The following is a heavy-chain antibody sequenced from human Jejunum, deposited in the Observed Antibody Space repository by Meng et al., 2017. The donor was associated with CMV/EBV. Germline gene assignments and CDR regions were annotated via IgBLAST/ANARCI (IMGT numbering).Heavy chain of an antibody. CDR3: GMERVN. CDR1: GGSLSPYY. CDR2: ISHGGIT. J-gene: IGHJ4*02. D-gene: IGHD1-1*01. Sequence: QWQLQQWGAGLLNSSGARALSCAVYGGSLSPYYWTWIRQIPGKGLEWIGEISHGGITNYNPSLKSRVTLLIDTSKNQFSLKLSSVTAADTAVYYCGMERVNWGQGILVTVSS. V-gene: IGHV4-34*01.